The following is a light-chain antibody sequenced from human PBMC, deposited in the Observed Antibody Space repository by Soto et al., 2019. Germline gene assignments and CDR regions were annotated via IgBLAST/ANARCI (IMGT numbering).Light chain of an antibody. V-gene: IGLV2-23*01. Sequence: QSVLSQPASVSWSRGHSITISFPGTISYVWSYNLVSCYQQHPGKAHKLIIYEGSKRPSGVSNRFYGSKSGNTASLTISGLQAEDEADYYCCSYAGSSTYVFGTGTKVTVL. CDR1: ISYVWSYNL. CDR2: EGS. J-gene: IGLJ1*01. CDR3: CSYAGSSTYV.